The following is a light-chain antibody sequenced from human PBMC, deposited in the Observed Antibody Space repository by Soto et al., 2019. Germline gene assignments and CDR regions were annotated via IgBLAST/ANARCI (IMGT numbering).Light chain of an antibody. CDR3: QQNYSPPLT. V-gene: IGKV1-39*01. CDR1: QYIGNY. CDR2: SAS. Sequence: DIQVTQSPPSLSASVGDRVTITCRASQYIGNYLNWYQHKPGKAPQLLIYSASTLQIGVPSRFSGSVSGTDFTLTITTLQPEDFATYYCQQNYSPPLTFGRGTKVDIK. J-gene: IGKJ3*01.